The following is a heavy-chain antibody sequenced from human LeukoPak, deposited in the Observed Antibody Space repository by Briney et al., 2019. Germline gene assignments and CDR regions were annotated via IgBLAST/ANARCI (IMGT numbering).Heavy chain of an antibody. CDR2: IYYSRST. Sequence: PETPSLSRTLSVGSLSRYYGSRVREPPGPGLEWIGYIYYSRSTIYNPSLKRRVTISVDSSKNQFSVKESSVTAADTAVYYCARDRRLGFWGQGTRVSVSS. J-gene: IGHJ4*02. D-gene: IGHD3-22*01. CDR3: ARDRRLGF. CDR1: VGSLSRYY. V-gene: IGHV4-59*01.